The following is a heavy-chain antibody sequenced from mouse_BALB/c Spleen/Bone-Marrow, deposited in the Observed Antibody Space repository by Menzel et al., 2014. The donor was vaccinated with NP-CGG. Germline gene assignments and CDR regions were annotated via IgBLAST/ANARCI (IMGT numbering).Heavy chain of an antibody. D-gene: IGHD2-1*01. J-gene: IGHJ2*01. Sequence: EVQLQESGPGLVEPSQTVSLTCTVTGISITTGNYRWSWIRQFPGNKLEWIGYIYYSGTITYNPSLTSRTTITRDTSKNQFFLEMNSLTAEGTATYYCARYGNYFDYWGQGTTLTVSS. CDR3: ARYGNYFDY. V-gene: IGHV3-5*02. CDR2: IYYSGTI. CDR1: GISITTGNYR.